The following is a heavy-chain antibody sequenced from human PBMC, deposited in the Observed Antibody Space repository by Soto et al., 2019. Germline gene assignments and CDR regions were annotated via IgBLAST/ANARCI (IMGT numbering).Heavy chain of an antibody. V-gene: IGHV3-48*01. CDR3: VRVLPSTVRGISFCF. CDR2: IRGSSSPI. CDR1: GFTFGDYG. J-gene: IGHJ4*02. Sequence: EVQLVESGGGLVQPGGSLRLSCAAAGFTFGDYGMNWVRQAPGKGLEWVSYIRGSSSPIYYTDSVRGRFTISRDNAKNSLFLAMARLRAEVTAVYFLVRVLPSTVRGISFCFRGPGTLGTF. D-gene: IGHD3-10*01.